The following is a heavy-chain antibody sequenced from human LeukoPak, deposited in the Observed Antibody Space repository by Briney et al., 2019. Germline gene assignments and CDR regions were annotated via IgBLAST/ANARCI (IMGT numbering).Heavy chain of an antibody. D-gene: IGHD1-26*01. CDR2: INAGNGNT. V-gene: IGHV1-3*03. Sequence: GASVKVSCKASGYTFTSYAMHWVRQAPGQRLEWMGWINAGNGNTKYSQEFQGRVTISRDTSASTAYMELSSLRSEDMAVYYCAKDRGTVGVVDYWGQGTLVTVSS. CDR1: GYTFTSYA. CDR3: AKDRGTVGVVDY. J-gene: IGHJ4*02.